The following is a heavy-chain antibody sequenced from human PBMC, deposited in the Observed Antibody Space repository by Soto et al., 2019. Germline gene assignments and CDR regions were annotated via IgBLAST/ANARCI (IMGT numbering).Heavy chain of an antibody. D-gene: IGHD2-15*01. J-gene: IGHJ4*02. V-gene: IGHV1-69*02. CDR3: ARAVGVGGSDY. Sequence: QVPLVQSGAEVKKPGSSVKVSCKASGGTFSSYTISWVRQAPGQGLEWMGRIIPILGIANYAQKFQGRVTITADKSTSTAYMELSSLRSEDTAVYYCARAVGVGGSDYWGQGTLVTVSS. CDR2: IIPILGIA. CDR1: GGTFSSYT.